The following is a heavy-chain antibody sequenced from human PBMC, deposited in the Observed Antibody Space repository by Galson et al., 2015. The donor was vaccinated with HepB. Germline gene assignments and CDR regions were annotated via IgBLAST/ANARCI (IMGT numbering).Heavy chain of an antibody. Sequence: SLRLSCAASGFTFSSYSMNWVRQAPGKGLEWVSVIYSGGSTYYADSVKGRFTISRDNSKNTLYLQMNSLRAEDTAVYYCARQIGYDLGAFDIWGQGTMVTVSS. CDR3: ARQIGYDLGAFDI. V-gene: IGHV3-53*01. D-gene: IGHD5-12*01. J-gene: IGHJ3*02. CDR1: GFTFSSYS. CDR2: IYSGGST.